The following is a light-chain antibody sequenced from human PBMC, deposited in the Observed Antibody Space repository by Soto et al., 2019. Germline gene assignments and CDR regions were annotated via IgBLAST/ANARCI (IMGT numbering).Light chain of an antibody. V-gene: IGLV1-44*01. Sequence: QLVLTQPPSASGTPGQRVTISCSGSSTNIGSNTVNWYQQLPGTAPKLLIYTNDQRPSGVPDRFSGSKSGTSASLAISGLQSEDEAEYYCAAGDGSLTVLFGGGTKLTV. J-gene: IGLJ2*01. CDR2: TND. CDR3: AAGDGSLTVL. CDR1: STNIGSNT.